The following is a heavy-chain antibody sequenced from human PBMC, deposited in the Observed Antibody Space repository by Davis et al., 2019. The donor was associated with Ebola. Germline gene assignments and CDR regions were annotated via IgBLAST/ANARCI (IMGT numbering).Heavy chain of an antibody. J-gene: IGHJ6*04. Sequence: GSLRLSCTVSGGSISSYYWSWIRQPPGKGLEWIGYIYYSGSTNYNPSLKSRVTISVDTSKNQFSLKLSSVTAADTAVYYCARVRSMRYGMDVWGKGTTVTVSS. V-gene: IGHV4-59*01. CDR3: ARVRSMRYGMDV. CDR1: GGSISSYY. CDR2: IYYSGST.